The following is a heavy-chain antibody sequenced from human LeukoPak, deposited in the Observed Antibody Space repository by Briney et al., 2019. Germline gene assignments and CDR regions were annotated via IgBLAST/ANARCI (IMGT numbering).Heavy chain of an antibody. V-gene: IGHV4-38-2*02. D-gene: IGHD3-22*01. CDR3: ARETSYDSSHYAFDI. J-gene: IGHJ3*02. Sequence: PSETLSLTCTVSGYSISSGYYWGWIRQPPGKGLEWIGSTYHSGSTYYNPSLKSRVTISVDTSKNQFSLKLSSVTAADTAVYYCARETSYDSSHYAFDIWGQGTMVTVSS. CDR1: GYSISSGYY. CDR2: TYHSGST.